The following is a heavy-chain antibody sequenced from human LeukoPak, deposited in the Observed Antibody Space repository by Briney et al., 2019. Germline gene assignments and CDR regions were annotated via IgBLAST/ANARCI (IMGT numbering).Heavy chain of an antibody. V-gene: IGHV1-2*02. CDR2: INPNSGGT. CDR3: ARNPMGSSWYSYYYYMDV. CDR1: GYTFTGYY. Sequence: ASVKVSCKASGYTFTGYYMHWVRQAPGQGLEWMGWINPNSGGTNYAQKLQGRVTMTTDTSTSTAYMELRSLRSDDTAVYYCARNPMGSSWYSYYYYMDVWGKGTTVTISS. J-gene: IGHJ6*03. D-gene: IGHD6-13*01.